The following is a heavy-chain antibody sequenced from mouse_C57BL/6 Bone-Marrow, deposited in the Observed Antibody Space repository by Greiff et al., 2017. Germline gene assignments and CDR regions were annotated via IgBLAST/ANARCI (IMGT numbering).Heavy chain of an antibody. CDR1: GYTFTDYY. Sequence: VQLQQSGPELVKPGASVKISCKASGYTFTDYYMNWVKQSHGKSLEWIGDINPNNGGTSYNQKFKGKATLTVDKSSSTAYMELRSLTSEDSAVYYCARGDYYGSSPDYWGQGTTLTVSS. D-gene: IGHD1-1*01. CDR2: INPNNGGT. CDR3: ARGDYYGSSPDY. V-gene: IGHV1-26*01. J-gene: IGHJ2*01.